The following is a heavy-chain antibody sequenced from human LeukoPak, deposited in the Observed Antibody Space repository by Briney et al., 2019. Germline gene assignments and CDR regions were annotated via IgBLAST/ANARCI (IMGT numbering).Heavy chain of an antibody. CDR2: IFYSGST. D-gene: IGHD3-9*01. Sequence: SSETLSLTCTVSGGSISSSSYYWGWIRQPPGKGLEWIGSIFYSGSTYYNPSLKSRVTISVDTSKNPFSLKLSSVTAADTAVYYCARQTGYYDILTGYYNGDAFDIWGQGTMVTVSS. CDR3: ARQTGYYDILTGYYNGDAFDI. J-gene: IGHJ3*02. V-gene: IGHV4-39*01. CDR1: GGSISSSSYY.